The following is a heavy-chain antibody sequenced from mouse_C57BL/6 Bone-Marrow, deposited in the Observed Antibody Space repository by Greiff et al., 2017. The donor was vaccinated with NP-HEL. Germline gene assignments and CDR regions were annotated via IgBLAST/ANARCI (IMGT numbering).Heavy chain of an antibody. CDR2: ISNGGGST. CDR3: ARPYDGYFDV. V-gene: IGHV5-12*01. D-gene: IGHD2-3*01. Sequence: EVMLVESGGGLVQPGGSLKLSCAASGFTFSDYYMYWVRQTPEKRLEWVAYISNGGGSTYYPDTVKGRFTISRDNAKNTLYLQMSRLKSEDTAMYYCARPYDGYFDVWGTGTTVTVSS. J-gene: IGHJ1*03. CDR1: GFTFSDYY.